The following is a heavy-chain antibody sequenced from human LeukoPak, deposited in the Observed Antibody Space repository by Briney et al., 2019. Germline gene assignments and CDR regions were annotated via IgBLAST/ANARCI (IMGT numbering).Heavy chain of an antibody. CDR2: ISDSGAAM. V-gene: IGHV3-48*02. Sequence: GGSLRLSCAASGFTFSTYSMNWARQAPGKGLQWVSYISDSGAAMYYADSVKGRFTISRDNAKNSLYLQMNSLRDGDTAVYYCARDSGNSFDYWGQGTLVTVSS. J-gene: IGHJ4*02. CDR1: GFTFSTYS. CDR3: ARDSGNSFDY.